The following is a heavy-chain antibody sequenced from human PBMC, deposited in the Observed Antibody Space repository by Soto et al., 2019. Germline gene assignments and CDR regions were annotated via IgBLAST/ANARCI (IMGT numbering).Heavy chain of an antibody. J-gene: IGHJ4*02. V-gene: IGHV4-34*01. CDR3: ARHVVPAALYYFDY. Sequence: ETLSLTCAVYGGSFSGYYWSWIRQPPGKGLEWIGEINHSGSTNYNPSLKSRVTISVDTSKNQLSLKLSSVTAADTAVYYCARHVVPAALYYFDYWGQGTLVTFSS. CDR2: INHSGST. D-gene: IGHD2-2*01. CDR1: GGSFSGYY.